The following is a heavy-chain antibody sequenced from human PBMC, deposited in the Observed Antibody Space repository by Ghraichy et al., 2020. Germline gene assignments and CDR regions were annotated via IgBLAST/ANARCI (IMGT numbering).Heavy chain of an antibody. CDR3: ARAYCGGDCWYYYGMAV. J-gene: IGHJ6*02. Sequence: SETLSLTCTVSGGSVSSGSYYWSWIRQPPGKGLEWIGYSYYSGSTNYNPSLKSRVTISVDPSKNQFSLKPSSVTAADTAVYYCARAYCGGDCWYYYGMAVWCQGTTVTVSS. D-gene: IGHD2-21*02. CDR2: SYYSGST. V-gene: IGHV4-61*01. CDR1: GGSVSSGSYY.